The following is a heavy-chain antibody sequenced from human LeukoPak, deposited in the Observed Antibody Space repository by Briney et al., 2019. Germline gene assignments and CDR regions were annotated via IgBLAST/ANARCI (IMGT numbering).Heavy chain of an antibody. Sequence: GASVKVSCKASGGTFSSYAISWARQATGQGLEWMGGIIPIFGTANYAQKFQGRVTITTDESTSTAYMELSSLRSDDTAVYSRARDYCSGSSCYFDYWGQGTLVTVSS. CDR1: GGTFSSYA. D-gene: IGHD2-2*01. J-gene: IGHJ4*02. CDR3: ARDYCSGSSCYFDY. V-gene: IGHV1-69*05. CDR2: IIPIFGTA.